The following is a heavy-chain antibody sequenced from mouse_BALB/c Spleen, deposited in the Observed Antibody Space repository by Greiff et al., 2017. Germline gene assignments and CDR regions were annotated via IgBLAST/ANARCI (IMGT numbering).Heavy chain of an antibody. D-gene: IGHD2-4*01. J-gene: IGHJ4*01. CDR1: GFTFSSYA. Sequence: EVQVVESGGGLVKPGGSLKLSCAASGFTFSSYAMSWVRQTPEKRLEWVASISSGGSTYYPDSVKGRFTISRDNARNILYLQMSSLRSEDTAMYYCARGLSTMITTGAMDYWGQGTSVTVSS. CDR2: ISSGGST. CDR3: ARGLSTMITTGAMDY. V-gene: IGHV5-6-5*01.